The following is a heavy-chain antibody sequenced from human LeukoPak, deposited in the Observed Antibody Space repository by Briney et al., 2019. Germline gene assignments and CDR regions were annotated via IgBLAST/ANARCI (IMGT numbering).Heavy chain of an antibody. J-gene: IGHJ4*02. D-gene: IGHD3-10*01. V-gene: IGHV3-23*01. CDR2: ISGSGGST. CDR3: AKEKRITMVRGVLPIFDY. CDR1: GFTFSSYA. Sequence: GSLRLSCAASGFTFSSYAMSWVRQAPGKGLEWVSAISGSGGSTYYADSVKGRFTISRDNSKNTLYLQMNSLRAEDTAVYYCAKEKRITMVRGVLPIFDYWGQGTLVTVSS.